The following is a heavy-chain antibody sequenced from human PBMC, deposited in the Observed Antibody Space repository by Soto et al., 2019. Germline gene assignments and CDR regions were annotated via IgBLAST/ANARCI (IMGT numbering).Heavy chain of an antibody. CDR2: IIPILGIA. D-gene: IGHD5-18*01. CDR1: GGTFSSYT. J-gene: IGHJ4*02. CDR3: ARDPDTAMGRFDY. V-gene: IGHV1-69*04. Sequence: SVKVSCKASGGTFSSYTISWVRQAPGQGLEWMGRIIPILGIANYAQKFQGRVTITADKSTSTAYMELSSLRSEDTAVYYCARDPDTAMGRFDYWGQGTLVTVSS.